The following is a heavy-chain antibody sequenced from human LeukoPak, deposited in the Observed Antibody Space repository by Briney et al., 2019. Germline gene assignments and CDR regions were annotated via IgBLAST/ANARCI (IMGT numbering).Heavy chain of an antibody. Sequence: SETLSLTCAVSGYPISSGYYWGWIRQPPGKGLEWIGNIDHSGTTHYNPSLKSRVTLSVDTSNNQFSLNLRSVTAADTAVYFCARFRWDLYYWGQGTLVTVSA. D-gene: IGHD1-26*01. CDR3: ARFRWDLYY. CDR2: IDHSGTT. J-gene: IGHJ4*02. CDR1: GYPISSGYY. V-gene: IGHV4-38-2*01.